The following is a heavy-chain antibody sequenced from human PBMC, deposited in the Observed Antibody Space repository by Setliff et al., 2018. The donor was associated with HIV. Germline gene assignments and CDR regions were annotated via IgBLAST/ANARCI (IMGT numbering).Heavy chain of an antibody. J-gene: IGHJ6*03. CDR3: AKDAAALPAINYYYYYIDF. D-gene: IGHD5-18*01. CDR1: GYTFTGYF. CDR2: ISPNNAGT. V-gene: IGHV1-2*02. Sequence: ASVKVSCKASGYTFTGYFIHWVRQAPGQGLEWMGWISPNNAGTRIPRTFRGRVTLTRDTSINTAYMELSGLRSDDTAVYYCAKDAAALPAINYYYYYIDFWGKGTTVTVSS.